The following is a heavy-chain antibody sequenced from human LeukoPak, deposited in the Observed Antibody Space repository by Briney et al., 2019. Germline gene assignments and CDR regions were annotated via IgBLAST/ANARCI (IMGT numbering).Heavy chain of an antibody. V-gene: IGHV4-4*07. Sequence: SETLSLTCAVSGNSFGDYYWSWIRQPAGKGLEWIGRIYTSGSTTYNPSLRSRVTMSVDTSKSQFSLNLMSVTAADTAVYYCTRDTGTTGEVKFDPWGQGTLVTVSS. CDR1: GNSFGDYY. CDR2: IYTSGST. J-gene: IGHJ5*02. CDR3: TRDTGTTGEVKFDP. D-gene: IGHD4-17*01.